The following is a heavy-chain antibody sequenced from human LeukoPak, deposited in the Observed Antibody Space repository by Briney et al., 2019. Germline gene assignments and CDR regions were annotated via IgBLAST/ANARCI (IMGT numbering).Heavy chain of an antibody. J-gene: IGHJ4*02. V-gene: IGHV5-51*01. D-gene: IGHD6-13*01. CDR3: AKFHATWYGDR. CDR2: IYPGNSHT. CDR1: GSNFATYF. Sequence: GASLKISCQGSGSNFATYFIDWVRPMRGKGLEWMGIIYPGNSHTRYSPYFQGQVTISADTSISTAYLHWSSLQSSDTAMYYCAKFHATWYGDRWGQGTLVTVS.